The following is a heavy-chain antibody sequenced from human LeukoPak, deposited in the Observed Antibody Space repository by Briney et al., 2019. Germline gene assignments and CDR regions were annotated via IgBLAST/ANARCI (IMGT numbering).Heavy chain of an antibody. V-gene: IGHV3-7*01. J-gene: IGHJ4*02. CDR1: GFSFSDYW. CDR3: ARARSGYYFDY. Sequence: GGSLRLSCVASGFSFSDYWMIWLRQAPGKGLDWVANIKEDGSAEYYVDSVKGRFTISRDNAKNSLYLQMSSLRAEDTAVYYCARARSGYYFDYWGQGTLVTVSS. CDR2: IKEDGSAE. D-gene: IGHD3-22*01.